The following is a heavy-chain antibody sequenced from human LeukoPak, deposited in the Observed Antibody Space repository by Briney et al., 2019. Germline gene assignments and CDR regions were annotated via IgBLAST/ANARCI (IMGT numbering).Heavy chain of an antibody. V-gene: IGHV3-11*01. Sequence: GGSLRLSCAASGFTFSDYYVSWIRQAPGKGLEWVSYISSSGSTIYYADSVKGRFTISRDNAKNSLYLQMNSLRAEDTAVYYCAKQQTYGDYVFDYWGQGTLVTVSS. CDR1: GFTFSDYY. CDR3: AKQQTYGDYVFDY. D-gene: IGHD4-17*01. J-gene: IGHJ4*02. CDR2: ISSSGSTI.